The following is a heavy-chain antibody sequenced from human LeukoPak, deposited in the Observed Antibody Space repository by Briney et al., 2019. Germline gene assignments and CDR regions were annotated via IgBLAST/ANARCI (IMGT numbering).Heavy chain of an antibody. CDR1: GFTFSDYY. CDR3: ARDIVVVVAATDYYYYYGMDV. Sequence: GGSLRLSCAASGFTFSDYYMSWIRQAPGKGLEWVANIKQDGSEKYYVDSVKGRFTISRDNAKNSLYLQMNSLRVEDTAVYYCARDIVVVVAATDYYYYYGMDVWGQGTTVTVSS. CDR2: IKQDGSEK. D-gene: IGHD2-15*01. J-gene: IGHJ6*02. V-gene: IGHV3-7*03.